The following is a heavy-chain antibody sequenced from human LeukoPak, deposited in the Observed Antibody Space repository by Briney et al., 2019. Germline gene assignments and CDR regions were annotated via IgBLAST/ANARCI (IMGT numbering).Heavy chain of an antibody. Sequence: GGSLRLSCVASGFTFNNYRMTWVRQAPGKGLGWVGKIKQDGSERQYVVSVKGRFSIYRDNGKKSLYLQINPLRAEDTAVYYCVRGRHIAATSYWGQGTLVTVSS. J-gene: IGHJ4*02. CDR1: GFTFNNYR. CDR2: IKQDGSER. V-gene: IGHV3-7*03. CDR3: VRGRHIAATSY. D-gene: IGHD6-25*01.